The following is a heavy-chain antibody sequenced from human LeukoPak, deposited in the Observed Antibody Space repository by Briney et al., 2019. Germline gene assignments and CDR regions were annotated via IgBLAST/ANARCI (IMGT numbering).Heavy chain of an antibody. CDR2: IYYSGFT. V-gene: IGHV4-39*01. CDR1: GGSISSSSYS. J-gene: IGHJ5*02. D-gene: IGHD6-19*01. CDR3: ARHGVPYSSGWYSWFDP. Sequence: SETLSLTCSVSGGSISSSSYSWGWIRQPPGKGLEYIGSIYYSGFTYYNPSLKNRVTISVDTSKNQFSLKLTSVTAVDTAVYYCARHGVPYSSGWYSWFDPWSQGSLVTVSS.